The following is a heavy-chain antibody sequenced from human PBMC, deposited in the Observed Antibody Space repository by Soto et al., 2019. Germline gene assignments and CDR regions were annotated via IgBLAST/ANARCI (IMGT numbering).Heavy chain of an antibody. CDR1: GGSISHYY. J-gene: IGHJ5*02. D-gene: IGHD4-4*01. CDR2: IYYSGST. V-gene: IGHV4-59*04. Sequence: SETLSLTCTVSGGSISHYYWSWIRQPPGKGLEWIGYIYYSGSTYYNPSLKSRVTISVDTSKNQFSLKLSSVTAADTAVYYCARLSNYDGWFDPWGQGTLVTVSS. CDR3: ARLSNYDGWFDP.